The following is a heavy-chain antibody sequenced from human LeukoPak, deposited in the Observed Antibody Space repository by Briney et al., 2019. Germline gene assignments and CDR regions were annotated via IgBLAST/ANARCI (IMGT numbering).Heavy chain of an antibody. D-gene: IGHD1-1*01. CDR1: GSTFSSYG. V-gene: IGHV3-30*18. CDR2: ISYDGSNK. CDR3: AKDGTATNYFDY. J-gene: IGHJ4*02. Sequence: GGSLRLSCAASGSTFSSYGMHWVRQAPGKGLEWVAVISYDGSNKYYADSVKGRFTISRDNSKNTLYLQMNSLRAEDTAVYYCAKDGTATNYFDYWGQGTLVTVSS.